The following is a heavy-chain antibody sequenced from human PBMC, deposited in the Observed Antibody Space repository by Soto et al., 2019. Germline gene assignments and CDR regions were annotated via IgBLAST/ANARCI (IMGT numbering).Heavy chain of an antibody. CDR2: ISAYNGNT. J-gene: IGHJ3*02. CDR3: ARDRSFGDFKDRFAFDI. CDR1: GYTFTSYG. D-gene: IGHD4-17*01. Sequence: QVQLVQSGAEVKKPGASVKVSCKASGYTFTSYGISWVRQAPGQGLEWMGWISAYNGNTNYAQKLQGRVTMTTDTSTSTAYMELRSLRSDDTAVYYCARDRSFGDFKDRFAFDIWGQGTMVTVSS. V-gene: IGHV1-18*01.